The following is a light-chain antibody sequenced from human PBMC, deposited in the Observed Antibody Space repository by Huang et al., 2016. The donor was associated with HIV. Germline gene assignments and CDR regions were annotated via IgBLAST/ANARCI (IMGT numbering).Light chain of an antibody. V-gene: IGKV1-33*01. CDR3: QHYDSLPPWT. J-gene: IGKJ1*01. Sequence: DIQMTQSPSSLSASVGDRVTITCQASQDIGNYLNWYQQKPGQAPKLLSFDASNLETGVPSRFSGSGSGTDFTFTISTLQPEDIATYYCQHYDSLPPWTFGQGTRVEI. CDR2: DAS. CDR1: QDIGNY.